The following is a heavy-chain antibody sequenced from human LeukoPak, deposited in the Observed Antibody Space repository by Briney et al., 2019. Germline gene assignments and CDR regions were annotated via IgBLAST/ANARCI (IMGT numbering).Heavy chain of an antibody. CDR2: ISAYNGNT. V-gene: IGHV1-18*01. CDR3: AAYCSSTSCQKMGFDY. D-gene: IGHD2-2*01. J-gene: IGHJ4*02. Sequence: ASVKVPCKASGYTFTSYGISWVRQAPGQGLEWMGWISAYNGNTNYAQKLQGRVTMTTDTSTSTAYMELRSLRSDDTAVYYCAAYCSSTSCQKMGFDYWGQGTLVTVSS. CDR1: GYTFTSYG.